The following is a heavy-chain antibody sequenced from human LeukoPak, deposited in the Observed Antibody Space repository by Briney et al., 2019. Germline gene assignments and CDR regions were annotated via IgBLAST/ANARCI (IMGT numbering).Heavy chain of an antibody. J-gene: IGHJ4*02. CDR2: IYSTGST. V-gene: IGHV4-4*07. D-gene: IGHD6-13*01. Sequence: SETLSLTCTVSGDSISGYYWSWIRQPAGKGLEWIGRIYSTGSTNYNPSLKSRVTMSVDTSKNQFSLKLSSVTAADTAVYYCARVGVYSSSWGGGHYFDYWGQGTLVTVSS. CDR3: ARVGVYSSSWGGGHYFDY. CDR1: GDSISGYY.